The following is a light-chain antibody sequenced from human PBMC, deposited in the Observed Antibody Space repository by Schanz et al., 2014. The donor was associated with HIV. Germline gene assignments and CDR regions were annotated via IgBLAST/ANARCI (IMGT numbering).Light chain of an antibody. CDR2: KAS. CDR1: QRISSW. CDR3: QQYSYFST. V-gene: IGKV1-5*03. J-gene: IGKJ1*01. Sequence: DIQITQSPSTLSASVGDRVTITCQASQRISSWLAWYQQKPGKAPKLLIYKASSLQSGVPSRFSGSGSGTDFTLSISSLQPDDFATYYCQQYSYFSTFGQGTKVEIK.